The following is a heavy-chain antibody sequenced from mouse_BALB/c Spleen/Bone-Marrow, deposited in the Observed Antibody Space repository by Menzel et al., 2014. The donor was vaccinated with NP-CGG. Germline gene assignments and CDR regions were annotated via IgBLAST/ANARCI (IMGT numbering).Heavy chain of an antibody. CDR3: ARNANWLFAY. V-gene: IGHV1-54*01. D-gene: IGHD4-1*01. CDR1: GYAFTNYL. CDR2: INPGSGGT. Sequence: VQLQQSGAELVRPGTSVKVSCKASGYAFTNYLIDWVKQRPGQGLEWIGVINPGSGGTNYNEKFKGKATLTADKSSSTAYVQLSSLTSDDSAVYFCARNANWLFAYWGQGTLVTVSA. J-gene: IGHJ3*01.